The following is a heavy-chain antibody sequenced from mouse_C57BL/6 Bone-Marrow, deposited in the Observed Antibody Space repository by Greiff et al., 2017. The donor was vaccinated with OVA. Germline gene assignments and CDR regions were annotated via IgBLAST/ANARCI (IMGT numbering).Heavy chain of an antibody. D-gene: IGHD3-3*01. CDR3: ARDGLGGIDY. CDR1: GFTFSSYA. V-gene: IGHV5-4*01. CDR2: ISDGGSYT. J-gene: IGHJ2*01. Sequence: EVKLVESGGGLVKPGGSLKLSCAASGFTFSSYAMSWVRQTPEKRLEWVATISDGGSYTYYPDNVKGRFTISRDNAKNNLYLQMSHLKSEDTAMYYCARDGLGGIDYWGQGTTLTVSS.